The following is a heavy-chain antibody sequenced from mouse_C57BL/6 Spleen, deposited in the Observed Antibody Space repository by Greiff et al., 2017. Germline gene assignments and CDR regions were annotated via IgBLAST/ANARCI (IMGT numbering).Heavy chain of an antibody. Sequence: VQLQQSGPVLVKPGASVKMSCKASGYTFTDYYMNWVKQSHGKSLEWIGVINPYNGGTSYNQKFKGKATLTVDKSSSTAYMELNSLTSEDSAVYYCARGGARDYFDYWGQGTTLTVSS. J-gene: IGHJ2*01. CDR3: ARGGARDYFDY. CDR2: INPYNGGT. CDR1: GYTFTDYY. V-gene: IGHV1-19*01.